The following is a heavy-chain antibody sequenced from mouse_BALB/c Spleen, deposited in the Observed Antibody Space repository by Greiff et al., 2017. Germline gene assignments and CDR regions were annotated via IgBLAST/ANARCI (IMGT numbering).Heavy chain of an antibody. CDR3: AREGYGNMDY. J-gene: IGHJ4*01. CDR1: GFTFSSFG. V-gene: IGHV5-17*02. CDR2: ISSGSSTI. D-gene: IGHD2-1*01. Sequence: EVKLVESGGGLVQPGGSRKLSCAASGFTFSSFGMHWVRQAPEKGLEWVAYISSGSSTIYYADTVKGRFTISRDNPKNTLFLQMTSLRSEDTAMYYCAREGYGNMDYWGQGTSVTVSS.